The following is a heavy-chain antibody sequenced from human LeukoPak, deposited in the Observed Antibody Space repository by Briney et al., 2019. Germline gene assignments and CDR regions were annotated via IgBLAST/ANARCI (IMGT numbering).Heavy chain of an antibody. Sequence: PGVSLRLSYAASGLTVSSNYMSWVRQAPGKGLEWVAVISYDGSNKYYADSVKGRFTISRDNSKNTLYLQMNSLRAEDTAVYYCAKDLRQLWLSDAFDIWGQGTMVTVSS. CDR1: GLTVSSNY. CDR3: AKDLRQLWLSDAFDI. J-gene: IGHJ3*02. V-gene: IGHV3-30*18. D-gene: IGHD5-18*01. CDR2: ISYDGSNK.